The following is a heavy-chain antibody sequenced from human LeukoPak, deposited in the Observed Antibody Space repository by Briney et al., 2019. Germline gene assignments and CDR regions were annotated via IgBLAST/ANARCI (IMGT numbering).Heavy chain of an antibody. D-gene: IGHD6-19*01. V-gene: IGHV3-30*02. CDR3: AREGYSSAYAAY. CDR1: GFTFSSYG. J-gene: IGHJ4*02. CDR2: IRYDGSNK. Sequence: GGSLRLSCAASGFTFSSYGMHWVRQAPGKGLEWVAFIRYDGSNKYYADSVKGRFTISRDNAKNTLYLQMNSLRPEDTAVYYCAREGYSSAYAAYWGQGTLVTVSS.